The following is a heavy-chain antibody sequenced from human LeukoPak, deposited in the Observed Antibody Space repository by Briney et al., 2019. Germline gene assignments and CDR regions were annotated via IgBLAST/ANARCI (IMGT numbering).Heavy chain of an antibody. J-gene: IGHJ3*02. V-gene: IGHV3-30-3*01. CDR2: ISYDGSNK. CDR1: GFTFSSYA. CDR3: ASPRGGDGYNAFDI. D-gene: IGHD5-24*01. Sequence: GGSLRLSCAASGFTFSSYAMHWVRQAPGKGLEWVAVISYDGSNKYYADSVKGRFTISRDNSKNTLYLQMNSLRAEDTAVYYCASPRGGDGYNAFDIWGQGTMVTVSS.